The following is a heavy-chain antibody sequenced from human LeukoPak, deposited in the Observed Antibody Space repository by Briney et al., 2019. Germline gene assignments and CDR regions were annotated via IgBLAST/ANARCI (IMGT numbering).Heavy chain of an antibody. V-gene: IGHV1-46*01. CDR1: GGTFSSYA. Sequence: ASVKVSCKASGGTFSSYAISWVRQAPGQGLEWMGIINPSGGSTSYAQKFQGRVTMTRDMSTSTVYMELSSLRSEDTAVYYCARVGYSLNYYYMDVWGKGTTVTVSS. CDR2: INPSGGST. CDR3: ARVGYSLNYYYMDV. D-gene: IGHD5-18*01. J-gene: IGHJ6*03.